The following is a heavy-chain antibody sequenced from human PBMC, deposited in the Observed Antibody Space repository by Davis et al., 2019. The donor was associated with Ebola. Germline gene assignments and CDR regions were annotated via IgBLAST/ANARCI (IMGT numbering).Heavy chain of an antibody. CDR1: GGTFNSFG. CDR2: IIPMFRSP. Sequence: SVKVSCKASGGTFNSFGFGWVRQAPGQGLEWMGGIIPMFRSPHYAQKFQGRVTITADESTTTMYMELSSLRSDDTAVYFCARVQTGYYFDSSDSPSWFDTWGQGTLVTVSS. V-gene: IGHV1-69*13. CDR3: ARVQTGYYFDSSDSPSWFDT. D-gene: IGHD3-9*01. J-gene: IGHJ5*02.